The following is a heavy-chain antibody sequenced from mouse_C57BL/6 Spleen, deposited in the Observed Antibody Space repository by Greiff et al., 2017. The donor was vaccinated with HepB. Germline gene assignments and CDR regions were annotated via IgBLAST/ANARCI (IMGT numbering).Heavy chain of an antibody. Sequence: QVQLQQPGAELVMPGASVKLSCKASGYTFTSYWMHWVKQRPGQGLEWIGEIDPSDSYTNYNQKFKGKSTLTVDKSSSTAYMQLSSLTSEDSAVYYCAYGPLAYWGQGTLVTVSA. J-gene: IGHJ3*01. CDR2: IDPSDSYT. CDR1: GYTFTSYW. CDR3: AYGPLAY. V-gene: IGHV1-69*01. D-gene: IGHD1-1*02.